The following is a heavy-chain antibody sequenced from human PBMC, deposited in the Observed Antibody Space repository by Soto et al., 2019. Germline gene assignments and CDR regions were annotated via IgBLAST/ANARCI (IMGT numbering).Heavy chain of an antibody. Sequence: GASVKVSCKASGGTFSSYAISWVRQAPGQGLEWMGGIIPIFGTANYAQKFQGRLTITADESTSTAYMELSSLRSEDTAVYYCAREGELDPTEPFDAFDIWGQGTMVT. V-gene: IGHV1-69*13. J-gene: IGHJ3*02. CDR3: AREGELDPTEPFDAFDI. CDR2: IIPIFGTA. CDR1: GGTFSSYA. D-gene: IGHD1-1*01.